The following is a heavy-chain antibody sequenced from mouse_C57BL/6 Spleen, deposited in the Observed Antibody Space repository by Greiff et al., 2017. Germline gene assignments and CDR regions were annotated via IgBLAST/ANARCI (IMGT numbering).Heavy chain of an antibody. V-gene: IGHV5-9-1*02. CDR1: GFTFSSYA. D-gene: IGHD2-2*01. Sequence: EVMLVESGEGLVKPGGSLKLSCAASGFTFSSYAMSWVRQTPEKRLEWVAYISSGGDYIYYADPVKGRFTISRDNARNTLYLQMSSLKSEDTAMYYCTREIYYGYEGYFDVWGTGTTVTVSS. CDR3: TREIYYGYEGYFDV. CDR2: ISSGGDYI. J-gene: IGHJ1*03.